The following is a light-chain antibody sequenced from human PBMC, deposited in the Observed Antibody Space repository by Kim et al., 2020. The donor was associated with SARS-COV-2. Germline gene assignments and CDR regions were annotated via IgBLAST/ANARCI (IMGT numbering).Light chain of an antibody. CDR3: QQYGRSPLT. CDR1: QSVSSNF. Sequence: EIVLTQSPGTLSLSPGERATLSCRASQSVSSNFLTWYQQKPGQAPRLLIYGASNRATGIPDRFSGSGSGTDFTLTINRLEPEDFAVYYCQQYGRSPLTFGGGTKVDIK. V-gene: IGKV3-20*01. CDR2: GAS. J-gene: IGKJ4*01.